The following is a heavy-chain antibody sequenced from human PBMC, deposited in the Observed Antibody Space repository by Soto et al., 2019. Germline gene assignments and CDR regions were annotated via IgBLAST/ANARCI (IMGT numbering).Heavy chain of an antibody. D-gene: IGHD3-22*01. Sequence: SVSNAWMNWVRQAPGKGLEWVGRIKSKTDGGTTDYAAPVKGRFTISRDDSKNTLYLQMNSLKTEDTAVYYCTTFLDYYDSSGFADYWGQGTLVTVSS. CDR3: TTFLDYYDSSGFADY. CDR1: SVSNAW. V-gene: IGHV3-15*07. CDR2: IKSKTDGGTT. J-gene: IGHJ4*02.